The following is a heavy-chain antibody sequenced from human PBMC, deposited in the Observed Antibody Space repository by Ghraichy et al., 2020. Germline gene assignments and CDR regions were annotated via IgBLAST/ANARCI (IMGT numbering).Heavy chain of an antibody. CDR3: ASSYYYDSSGYDYYFDY. D-gene: IGHD3-22*01. J-gene: IGHJ4*02. V-gene: IGHV1-8*01. Sequence: ASVKVSCKASGYTFTSYDINWVRQATGQGLEWMGWMNPNSGNTGYAQKFQGRVTMTRNTSISTAYMELSSLRSEDTAVYYCASSYYYDSSGYDYYFDYWGQGTLVTVSS. CDR2: MNPNSGNT. CDR1: GYTFTSYD.